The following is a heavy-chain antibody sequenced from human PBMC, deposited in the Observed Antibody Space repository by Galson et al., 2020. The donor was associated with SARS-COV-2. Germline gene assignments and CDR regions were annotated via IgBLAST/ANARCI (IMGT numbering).Heavy chain of an antibody. J-gene: IGHJ4*02. CDR1: GYTFSGYY. Sequence: GESLKISCKAAGYTFSGYYLHWVRQATGQGIEWMGWINPNSGGTNYAQKFQGRVTMTRDTSISTAYMELSSLRSDDTAVYYCARPLPYYDSSGFYYWGQGTLVTVSS. CDR2: INPNSGGT. CDR3: ARPLPYYDSSGFYY. V-gene: IGHV1-2*02. D-gene: IGHD3-22*01.